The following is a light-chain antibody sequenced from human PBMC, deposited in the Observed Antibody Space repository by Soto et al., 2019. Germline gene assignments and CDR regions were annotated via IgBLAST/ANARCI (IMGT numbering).Light chain of an antibody. V-gene: IGKV1-9*01. Sequence: DIQLTQSPSFLSASVGDTVTITCRASQGMSTYLAWYQQKPGKVPKLLIRSASTLQSGVPPRFSGGGSGTEFTLTISTLQPVYYCQQLNEYQLAFGGGTNVEIK. CDR2: SAS. CDR3: QQLNEYQLA. CDR1: QGMSTY. J-gene: IGKJ4*01.